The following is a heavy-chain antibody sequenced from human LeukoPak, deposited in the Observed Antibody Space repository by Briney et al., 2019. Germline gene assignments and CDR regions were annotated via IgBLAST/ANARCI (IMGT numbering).Heavy chain of an antibody. CDR3: ARDTTYCGSGCYSLTDY. V-gene: IGHV3-30-3*01. Sequence: GKSLRLSCVASGFTFSSYAMHWVRQAPGKGLEWVAVISDDGTKEYYADSVKGRFTISRDNSRNTVYTSKSTLFLQMDSLRAEDTAVYYCARDTTYCGSGCYSLTDYWGQGTLVSVSS. D-gene: IGHD2-21*02. CDR1: GFTFSSYA. CDR2: ISDDGTKE. J-gene: IGHJ4*02.